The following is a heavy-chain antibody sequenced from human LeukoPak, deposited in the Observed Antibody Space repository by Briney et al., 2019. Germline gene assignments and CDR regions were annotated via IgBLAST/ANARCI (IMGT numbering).Heavy chain of an antibody. V-gene: IGHV4-61*02. CDR3: ARAVVLRFLEWLPHYFDY. J-gene: IGHJ4*02. Sequence: PSQTLSLTCTVSGGSISSGSYYWSWIRQPAGKGLEWIGRIYTSGSTNYNPSLKSRVTISVDTSKNQFSLKLSSVTAADTAVYYCARAVVLRFLEWLPHYFDYWGQGTLVTVSS. CDR2: IYTSGST. D-gene: IGHD3-3*01. CDR1: GGSISSGSYY.